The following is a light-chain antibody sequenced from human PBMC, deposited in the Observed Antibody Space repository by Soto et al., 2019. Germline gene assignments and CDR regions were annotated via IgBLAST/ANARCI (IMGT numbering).Light chain of an antibody. Sequence: EIVMTQSPATLSVSPGERATLSCRASQSVSYNLAWYQQKPGQGPRLLIYGAFTRATGIPARFSGSRSGTELTLTISSLQSEDFAVYYCQQYKNWPPLTFGGGTKVEIK. CDR2: GAF. J-gene: IGKJ4*02. V-gene: IGKV3-15*01. CDR1: QSVSYN. CDR3: QQYKNWPPLT.